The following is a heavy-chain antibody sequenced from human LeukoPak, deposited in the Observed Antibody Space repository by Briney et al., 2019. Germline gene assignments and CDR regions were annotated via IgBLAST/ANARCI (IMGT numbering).Heavy chain of an antibody. CDR1: GLTFSTFS. CDR2: ISSSGSTI. J-gene: IGHJ4*02. V-gene: IGHV3-48*04. CDR3: AREQWLVLY. Sequence: GGSLRLSCAASGLTFSTFSMNWVRQAPGKGLEWVSYISSSGSTIYYTDSVKGRFTISRDNAKNSLYLQMNSLRAEDTAVYYCAREQWLVLYWGQGTLVTVSS. D-gene: IGHD6-19*01.